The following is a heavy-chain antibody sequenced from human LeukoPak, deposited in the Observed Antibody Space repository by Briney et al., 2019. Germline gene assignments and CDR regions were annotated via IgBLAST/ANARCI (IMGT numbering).Heavy chain of an antibody. CDR2: IKTDGSEK. J-gene: IGHJ5*02. V-gene: IGHV3-7*03. CDR1: GFTVSSNY. D-gene: IGHD3-9*01. Sequence: GGSLRLSCAASGFTVSSNYMNWVRQAPGKGLEWVANIKTDGSEKYYVDSVKGRFTISRDNAKNSLYLQMNSLRAEDTAVYYCARDYTGYFPWGQGILVTVSS. CDR3: ARDYTGYFP.